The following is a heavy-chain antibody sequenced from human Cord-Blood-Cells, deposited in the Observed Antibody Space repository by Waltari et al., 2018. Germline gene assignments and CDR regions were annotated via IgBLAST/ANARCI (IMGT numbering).Heavy chain of an antibody. V-gene: IGHV1-69*01. D-gene: IGHD1-7*01. J-gene: IGHJ4*02. CDR3: ARAEITGTMSGAFDY. CDR2: ISPIVGTA. CDR1: GGTFSSYA. Sequence: QVQLVQSGAEVKKPGSSVKVSCKASGGTFSSYAISWVRQAPGQGLEWMGGISPIVGTANYAQKFQGRVTITADESTSTAYMGLGSLRSEDTAVYYCARAEITGTMSGAFDYWGQGTLVTVSS.